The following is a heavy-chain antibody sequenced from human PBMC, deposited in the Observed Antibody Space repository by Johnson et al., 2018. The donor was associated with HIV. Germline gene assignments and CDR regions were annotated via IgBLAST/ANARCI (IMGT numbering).Heavy chain of an antibody. CDR1: GFTVSSNY. V-gene: IGHV3-66*01. Sequence: VQLVESGGGLVKPGGSLRLSCAASGFTVSSNYMSWVRQAPGKGLVWVSVIYSGGSTYYADPVTGSFTISRDNSKTPLYLQMNSLRAEDTAVYYCAREGVGATITDAFDIWGQGTMVTVSS. D-gene: IGHD5-12*01. CDR2: IYSGGST. CDR3: AREGVGATITDAFDI. J-gene: IGHJ3*02.